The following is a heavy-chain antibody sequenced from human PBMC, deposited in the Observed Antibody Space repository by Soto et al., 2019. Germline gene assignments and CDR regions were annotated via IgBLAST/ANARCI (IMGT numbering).Heavy chain of an antibody. CDR1: GGSSSGPN. CDR2: INHSGST. Sequence: QVQLQQWGAGLLKPSETLSLACAVYGGSSSGPNWSWIRQPPGKGLEWIGEINHSGSTNYNPSLKSRVTISIDMSKNQYSLKVTSVTAADTAVYYCARGWGFGFDPWGQGILVTVSS. CDR3: ARGWGFGFDP. V-gene: IGHV4-34*01. J-gene: IGHJ5*02. D-gene: IGHD3-10*01.